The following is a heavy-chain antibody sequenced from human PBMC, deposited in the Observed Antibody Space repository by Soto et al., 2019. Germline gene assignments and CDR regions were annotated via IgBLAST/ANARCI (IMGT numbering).Heavy chain of an antibody. D-gene: IGHD3-22*01. Sequence: TCTVSGGSISSYYWSWIRQPAGKGLEWIGRIYTSGSTNYNPSLKSRVTMSVDTSKNQFSLKLSSVTAADTAVYYCARARYYDSSGYHYYYYGMDVWGQGTTVTVSS. J-gene: IGHJ6*02. CDR2: IYTSGST. V-gene: IGHV4-4*07. CDR1: GGSISSYY. CDR3: ARARYYDSSGYHYYYYGMDV.